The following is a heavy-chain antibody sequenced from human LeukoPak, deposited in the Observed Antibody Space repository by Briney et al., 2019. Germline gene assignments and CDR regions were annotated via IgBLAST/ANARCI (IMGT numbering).Heavy chain of an antibody. D-gene: IGHD3-10*01. CDR1: GGSFSGYY. CDR3: ARDQHYGSGSYYNYYYGMDV. J-gene: IGHJ6*04. Sequence: SETLSLTCAVYGGSFSGYYWSWIRQPPGKGLEWIGEINHSGSTNYNPSLKSRVTISVDTSKNQFSLKLSSVTAADTAVYYCARDQHYGSGSYYNYYYGMDVWGKGTTVTVSS. CDR2: INHSGST. V-gene: IGHV4-34*01.